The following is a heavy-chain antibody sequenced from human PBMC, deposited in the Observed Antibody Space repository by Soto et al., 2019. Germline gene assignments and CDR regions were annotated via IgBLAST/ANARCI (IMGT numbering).Heavy chain of an antibody. CDR2: IYYSGST. CDR1: GGSISSGDYY. D-gene: IGHD3-10*01. CDR3: ARGGSAADYFDY. Sequence: SETLSLTCTVSGGSISSGDYYWSWIRQPPGKGLEWIGYIYYSGSTYYNPSLKSRVTISVDTSKNQFSLKLSSVTAADTAVYYCARGGSAADYFDYWGQGTLVTVLL. V-gene: IGHV4-30-4*01. J-gene: IGHJ4*02.